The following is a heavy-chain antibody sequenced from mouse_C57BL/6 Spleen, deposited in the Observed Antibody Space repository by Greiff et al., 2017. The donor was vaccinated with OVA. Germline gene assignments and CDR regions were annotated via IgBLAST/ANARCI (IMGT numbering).Heavy chain of an antibody. CDR2: IDPETGGT. CDR1: GYTFTDYE. CDR3: TPIYYDYDGAY. Sequence: VQLQQSGAELVRPGASVTLSCKASGYTFTDYEMHWVKQTPVHGLEWIGAIDPETGGTAYNQKFKGKAILTADKSSSTAYMELRSLTSEDSAVYYCTPIYYDYDGAYWGQGTLVTVSA. J-gene: IGHJ3*01. V-gene: IGHV1-15*01. D-gene: IGHD2-4*01.